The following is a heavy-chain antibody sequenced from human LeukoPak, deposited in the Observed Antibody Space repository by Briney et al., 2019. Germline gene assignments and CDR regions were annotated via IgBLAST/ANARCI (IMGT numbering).Heavy chain of an antibody. V-gene: IGHV3-30-3*01. J-gene: IGHJ4*02. D-gene: IGHD3-22*01. CDR3: ARASADSSGYYYRSGGPFDY. CDR2: ISYDGSNK. Sequence: GGSLRLSCAASGFTFSSYAMHWARQAPGKGLEWVAVISYDGSNKYYADSVKGRFTISRDNSKNTLYLQMNSLRAEDTAVYYCARASADSSGYYYRSGGPFDYWGQGTLVTVSS. CDR1: GFTFSSYA.